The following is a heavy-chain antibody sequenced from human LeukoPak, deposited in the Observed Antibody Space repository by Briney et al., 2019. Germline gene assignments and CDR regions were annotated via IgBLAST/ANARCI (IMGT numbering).Heavy chain of an antibody. CDR1: GFTFSTYS. CDR2: ISGSGGDT. V-gene: IGHV3-23*01. J-gene: IGHJ4*02. D-gene: IGHD3-10*01. Sequence: GGSLRLSCTASGFTFSTYSITWVRQAPGRGLEWVSAISGSGGDTYYADSVKGRFTISRDNSKNTLYLQMNSLRAEDTAVYYCAKDLGGEGGSGFPGYWGQGTLVTVSS. CDR3: AKDLGGEGGSGFPGY.